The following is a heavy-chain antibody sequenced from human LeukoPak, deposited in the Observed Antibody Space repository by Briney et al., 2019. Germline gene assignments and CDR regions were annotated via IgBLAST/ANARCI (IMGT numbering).Heavy chain of an antibody. V-gene: IGHV4-59*01. J-gene: IGHJ4*02. Sequence: SETLSLTCTVSGGSISSYYWSWIRQPPGKRLEWIGYIYYSGSTNYNPSLKSRVTISVDTSKNQFSLKLSSVTAADTAVYYCARVAAAGPRRNFDYWGQGTLVTVSS. CDR2: IYYSGST. CDR1: GGSISSYY. D-gene: IGHD6-13*01. CDR3: ARVAAAGPRRNFDY.